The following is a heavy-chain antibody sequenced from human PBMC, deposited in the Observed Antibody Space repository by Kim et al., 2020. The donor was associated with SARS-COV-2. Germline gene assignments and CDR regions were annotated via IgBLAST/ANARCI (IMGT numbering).Heavy chain of an antibody. CDR2: IKHDGSGK. J-gene: IGHJ5*01. CDR3: VSDFDEYDGRNYWEWFDS. D-gene: IGHD1-26*01. V-gene: IGHV3-7*05. CDR1: GFTFTSYW. Sequence: GGSLRLSCAASGFTFTSYWMSWVRQAPGKGLEWVANIKHDGSGKYYADSVQGRFIISRDDAINSVYLQMTSLRAEDTALYFCVSDFDEYDGRNYWEWFDS.